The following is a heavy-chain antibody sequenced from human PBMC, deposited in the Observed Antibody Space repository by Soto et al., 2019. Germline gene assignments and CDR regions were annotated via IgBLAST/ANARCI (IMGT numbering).Heavy chain of an antibody. CDR2: IDPSDSYT. D-gene: IGHD6-13*01. V-gene: IGHV5-10-1*01. CDR3: AISLRSIAAAGTDHAFDI. J-gene: IGHJ3*02. Sequence: HQKKGKGLEWMGRIDPSDSYTNYSPSFQGHVTISADKSISTAYLQWSSLKASDTAMYYCAISLRSIAAAGTDHAFDICGQGTMGTLSS.